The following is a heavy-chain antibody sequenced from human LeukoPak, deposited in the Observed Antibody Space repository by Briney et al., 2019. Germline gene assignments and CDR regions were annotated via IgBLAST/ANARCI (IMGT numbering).Heavy chain of an antibody. V-gene: IGHV4-34*01. CDR1: GGSFSGYY. CDR3: ARTPLIAAAGIT. CDR2: INHSGST. J-gene: IGHJ4*02. Sequence: NPSETLSLTCAVYGGSFSGYYWSWIRQPPGKGPEWIGEINHSGSTTYNPSLQSRVTISLDTSKNQFSLKLSSVTAADTAVYYCARTPLIAAAGITWGQGSLVTVSS. D-gene: IGHD6-13*01.